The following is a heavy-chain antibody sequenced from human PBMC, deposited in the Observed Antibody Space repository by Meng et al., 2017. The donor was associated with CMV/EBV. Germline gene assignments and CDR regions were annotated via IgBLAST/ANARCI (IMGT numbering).Heavy chain of an antibody. V-gene: IGHV1-18*01. CDR1: GYTFTSYG. D-gene: IGHD1-26*01. CDR2: ISAYNGDT. CDR3: ARVGVGATWYFDY. Sequence: VQLVQPGAELKKPGAPVRCSCKASGYTFTSYGISWVRQAPGQGLEWMGWISAYNGDTNYAQKLQGRVPMTTDTSTSTAYMELRSLRSDDTAVYYCARVGVGATWYFDYWGQGTLVTVSS. J-gene: IGHJ4*02.